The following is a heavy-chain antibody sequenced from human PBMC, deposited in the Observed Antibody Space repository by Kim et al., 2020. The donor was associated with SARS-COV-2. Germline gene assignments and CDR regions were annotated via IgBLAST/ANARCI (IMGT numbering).Heavy chain of an antibody. J-gene: IGHJ4*02. CDR1: NASLDGFY. D-gene: IGHD3-9*01. Sequence: SETLSLTCSVSNASLDGFYWSWIRQTPGRGLEWIGFIYYKGNTKYSPSLKSRVSLSVETSKNQFFLKLRSLTAADSATYFCARLSYYNNSWYLGRWGQRIPVTVSS. V-gene: IGHV4-59*08. CDR3: ARLSYYNNSWYLGR. CDR2: IYYKGNT.